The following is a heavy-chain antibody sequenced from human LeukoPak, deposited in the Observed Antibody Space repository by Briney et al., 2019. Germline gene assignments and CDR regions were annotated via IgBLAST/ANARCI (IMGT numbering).Heavy chain of an antibody. V-gene: IGHV4-39*01. CDR1: GGSISSSSYY. D-gene: IGHD5-18*01. CDR2: IYYSGST. J-gene: IGHJ4*02. CDR3: ARQRRIQLWSLGFDY. Sequence: SETLSLTCTVSGGSISSSSYYWGWIRQPPGKGLEWIGSIYYSGSTYYNPSLKSRVTISVDTSKNQFSLKLSSVTAADTAVYYCARQRRIQLWSLGFDYWGQGTLVTVSS.